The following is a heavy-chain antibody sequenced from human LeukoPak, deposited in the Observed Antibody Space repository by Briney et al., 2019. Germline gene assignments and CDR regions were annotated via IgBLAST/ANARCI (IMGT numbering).Heavy chain of an antibody. CDR2: IYSSGRT. CDR1: GGSINSYY. J-gene: IGHJ4*02. D-gene: IGHD2/OR15-2a*01. Sequence: PSETLSLTCTVSGGSINSYYWSWIRQPPGKGLEWLGYIYSSGRTNYNPSLKSRVTISVDTSKNQFSLMLSSVTAADTAVYYCARVSNSGHSDCWGQGALVTVSS. V-gene: IGHV4-59*01. CDR3: ARVSNSGHSDC.